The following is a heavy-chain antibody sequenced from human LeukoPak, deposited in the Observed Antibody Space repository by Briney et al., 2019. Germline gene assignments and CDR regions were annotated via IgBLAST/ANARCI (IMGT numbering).Heavy chain of an antibody. D-gene: IGHD3-10*01. CDR1: GYTFTGYY. V-gene: IGHV1-2*02. CDR3: ARAMVRGVIISGWFDP. Sequence: ASVKVSCKASGYTFTGYYMHWVRQAPGQGLEWMGWINPNSGGTNYAQKFQGRVIMTRDTSISTAYMELSRLRSDDTAVYYCARAMVRGVIISGWFDPWGQGTLVTVSS. CDR2: INPNSGGT. J-gene: IGHJ5*02.